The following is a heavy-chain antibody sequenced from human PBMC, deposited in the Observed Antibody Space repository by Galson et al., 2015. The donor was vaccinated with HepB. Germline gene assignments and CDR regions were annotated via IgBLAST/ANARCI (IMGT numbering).Heavy chain of an antibody. D-gene: IGHD2-15*01. Sequence: SLRLSCAASGFTFSSYAMSWVRQAPGKGLEWVSVISGSGGTTSYTDSVKGRFTISRDNSKTTLNLQMNSRRAEDTAVYYCAKDVGIVVVVVALDYWGQGTLVTVSS. V-gene: IGHV3-23*01. J-gene: IGHJ4*02. CDR3: AKDVGIVVVVVALDY. CDR2: ISGSGGTT. CDR1: GFTFSSYA.